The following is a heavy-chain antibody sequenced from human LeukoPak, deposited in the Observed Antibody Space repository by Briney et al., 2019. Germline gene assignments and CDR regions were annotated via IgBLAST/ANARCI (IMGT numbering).Heavy chain of an antibody. Sequence: GGSLRLSCAASGSTFSSYAMHWVRQGPGKGLEWVSVIYSGGTTYSADSVKGRFTISRDNSNNTLYLQMNSLRAEDTAVYYCARFYYDRSFNYWGQGTLVTVSS. D-gene: IGHD3-22*01. CDR1: GSTFSSYA. V-gene: IGHV3-53*01. CDR3: ARFYYDRSFNY. CDR2: IYSGGTT. J-gene: IGHJ4*02.